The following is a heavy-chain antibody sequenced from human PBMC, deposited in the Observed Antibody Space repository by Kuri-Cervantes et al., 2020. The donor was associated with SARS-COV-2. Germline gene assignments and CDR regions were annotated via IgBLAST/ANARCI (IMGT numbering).Heavy chain of an antibody. CDR1: GFTFSRYA. J-gene: IGHJ4*02. CDR3: ARELGGGSV. CDR2: ISSSSSYI. Sequence: GESLKISCAPSGFTFSRYAMIWVRQAPGKGLEWVSSISSSSSYIYYADSVKGRFTISRDNAKNSLYLQMNSLRAEDTAVYYCARELGGGSVWGQGTLVTVSS. V-gene: IGHV3-21*01. D-gene: IGHD2-15*01.